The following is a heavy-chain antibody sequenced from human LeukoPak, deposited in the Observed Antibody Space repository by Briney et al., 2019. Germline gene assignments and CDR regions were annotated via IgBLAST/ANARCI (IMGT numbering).Heavy chain of an antibody. Sequence: SQTLSLTCAVSGGSIISGGYSWSWIRQPPGQGLEWIGYIYHSGSTYYNPSLKSRVTISVDRSKNQFSLKLSSVTAADTAVYYCARGHGPLFYFDYWGQGTLVTVSS. CDR2: IYHSGST. J-gene: IGHJ4*02. D-gene: IGHD2-8*01. V-gene: IGHV4-30-2*01. CDR1: GGSIISGGYS. CDR3: ARGHGPLFYFDY.